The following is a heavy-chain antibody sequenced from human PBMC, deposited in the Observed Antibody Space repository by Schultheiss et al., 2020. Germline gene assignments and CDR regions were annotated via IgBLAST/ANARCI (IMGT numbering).Heavy chain of an antibody. CDR2: IRSKANSYAT. D-gene: IGHD3-22*01. CDR3: AATIVVVIGDVNWFDP. J-gene: IGHJ5*02. Sequence: GGSLRLSCAASGFTFSGSAMHWVRQASGKGLEWVGRIRSKANSYATAYAASVKGRFTISRDDSKNTAYLQMNSLKTEDTAVYYCAATIVVVIGDVNWFDPWGQGTLVTVSS. V-gene: IGHV3-73*01. CDR1: GFTFSGSA.